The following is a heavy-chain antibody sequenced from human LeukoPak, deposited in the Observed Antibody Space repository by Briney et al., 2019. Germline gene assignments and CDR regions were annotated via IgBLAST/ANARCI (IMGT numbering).Heavy chain of an antibody. CDR3: ARRFIDSRYSDDCFDI. J-gene: IGHJ3*02. CDR2: VYIGGTT. D-gene: IGHD3-22*01. V-gene: IGHV4-4*07. CDR1: GAAIRSYY. Sequence: PSEALSLTCSVSGAAIRSYYWNWIRQPDGKGLEWIGRVYIGGTTNVNPSLESRLSMSLDTSKNQISLRLNSVTVADTAVYYCARRFIDSRYSDDCFDIWGQGTKVTVSS.